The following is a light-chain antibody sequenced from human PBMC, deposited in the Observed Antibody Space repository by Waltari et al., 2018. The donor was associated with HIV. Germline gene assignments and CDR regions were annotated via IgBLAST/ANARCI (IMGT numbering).Light chain of an antibody. CDR2: RAS. Sequence: ASVGDRVTINCRASEDISKYVAWFQQKPGKAPKFLIYRASSLENGVPSRFRGSGSETEFALTISSLQPEDFGTYYCQQYHSFPLTFGQGTRL. CDR3: QQYHSFPLT. V-gene: IGKV1-16*01. CDR1: EDISKY. J-gene: IGKJ5*01.